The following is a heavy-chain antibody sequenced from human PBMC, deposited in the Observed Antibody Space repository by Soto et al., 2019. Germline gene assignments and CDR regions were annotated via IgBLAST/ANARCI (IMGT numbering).Heavy chain of an antibody. CDR1: GFTFSSYA. CDR3: VRERSGYSYADS. Sequence: GGSLRLSCAASGFTFSSYAMSWVRQAPGKGLEWVSAISGSGANTYYADSVKGRFTISRDNSKNTLYLQMNSLRAEDSAMYYCVRERSGYSYADSWGQGTLVTVSS. J-gene: IGHJ4*02. V-gene: IGHV3-23*01. D-gene: IGHD5-18*01. CDR2: ISGSGANT.